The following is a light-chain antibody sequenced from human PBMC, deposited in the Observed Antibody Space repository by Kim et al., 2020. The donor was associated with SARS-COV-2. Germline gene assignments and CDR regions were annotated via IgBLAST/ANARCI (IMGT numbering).Light chain of an antibody. CDR1: ELGDNY. J-gene: IGLJ7*01. V-gene: IGLV3-1*01. CDR3: QAWDNRVI. Sequence: VSVSPGQTASITCSGDELGDNYVFWYQQKPGQSPLLVIYQDAKRPSGIPERFSGSNSGNTATLTISGTQAMDEADYYCQAWDNRVIFGGGTQLTVL. CDR2: QDA.